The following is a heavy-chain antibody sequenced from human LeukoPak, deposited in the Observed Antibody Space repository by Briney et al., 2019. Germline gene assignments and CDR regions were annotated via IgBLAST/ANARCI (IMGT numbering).Heavy chain of an antibody. CDR3: AKDRYCSVGSCYADY. V-gene: IGHV3-23*01. CDR2: LSASGGST. Sequence: GGSLRLSCAASGFTFSSSAMSWVRQAPGKGLEWVSGLSASGGSTYCADSVKGRFTISRDNSKNTLYLEMNSLRADDTAVYYCAKDRYCSVGSCYADYWGQGTLVTVPS. CDR1: GFTFSSSA. J-gene: IGHJ4*02. D-gene: IGHD2-15*01.